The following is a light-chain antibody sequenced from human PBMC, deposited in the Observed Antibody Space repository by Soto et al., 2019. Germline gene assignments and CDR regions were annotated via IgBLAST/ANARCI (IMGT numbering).Light chain of an antibody. J-gene: IGLJ3*02. CDR1: SSNIGAGFD. Sequence: QSVLTQPPSASGTPGQRVTISCSGSSSNIGAGFDVHWYQQLPGTAPKVFIYGNSNRPSGVPDRFSGSKSGTSASLAITGLQAEDEADYYCQSYDTSLRDWVFGGGTKVTVL. CDR2: GNS. CDR3: QSYDTSLRDWV. V-gene: IGLV1-40*01.